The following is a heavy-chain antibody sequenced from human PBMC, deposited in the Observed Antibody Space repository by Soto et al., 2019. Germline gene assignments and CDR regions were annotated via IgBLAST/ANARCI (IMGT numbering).Heavy chain of an antibody. CDR2: ISAYNGNT. CDR3: ARNYDFWSGNNWFDP. Sequence: QVQLVQSGAEVKKPGASVKVSCKASGYTFTSYGISWVRQAPGQGLEWMGWISAYNGNTNYAQKRQGRVTMTTDTSTSTADMELRSLRSDDTAVYYCARNYDFWSGNNWFDPWGQGTLVTVSS. V-gene: IGHV1-18*01. CDR1: GYTFTSYG. D-gene: IGHD3-3*01. J-gene: IGHJ5*02.